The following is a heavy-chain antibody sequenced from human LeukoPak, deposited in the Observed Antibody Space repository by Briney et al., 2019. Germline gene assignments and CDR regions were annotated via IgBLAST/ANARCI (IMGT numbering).Heavy chain of an antibody. D-gene: IGHD3-16*01. CDR2: INPNSGGT. V-gene: IGHV1-2*02. J-gene: IGHJ5*02. CDR3: ARGGGVDGFNWFDP. CDR1: GGTFSSYA. Sequence: ASVKVSCKASGGTFSSYAISWVRQAPGQGLEWMGWINPNSGGTNYAQKFQGRVTMTRDTSISTAYMELSRLRSDDTAVYYCARGGGVDGFNWFDPWGQGTLVTVSS.